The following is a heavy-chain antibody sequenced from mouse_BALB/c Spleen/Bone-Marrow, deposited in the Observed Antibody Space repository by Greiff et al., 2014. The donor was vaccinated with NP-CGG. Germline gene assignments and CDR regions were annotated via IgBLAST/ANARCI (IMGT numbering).Heavy chain of an antibody. CDR3: ASRYDTMDY. CDR2: ILPGSGSI. J-gene: IGHJ4*01. V-gene: IGHV1-9*01. CDR1: GYTFSSYW. Sequence: QVQLQQPGAELMKPGASLKISCKATGYTFSSYWIEWVKQRPGHGLEWIGEILPGSGSIKYNEKFKGKATFTAGTSSNTAYMQLSSLTSEDSAVYYCASRYDTMDYWGQGTSVTVSS.